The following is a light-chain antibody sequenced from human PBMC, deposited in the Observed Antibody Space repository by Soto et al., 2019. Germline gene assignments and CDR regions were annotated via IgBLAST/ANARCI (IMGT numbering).Light chain of an antibody. J-gene: IGKJ4*01. V-gene: IGKV3-15*01. Sequence: EIVMTQSPATLSVSPGERATLSCRASESVNSAFDWYQQRPGQSPRLVIYAASKRATGVPARFSGSGSGTDFNLTISSLQSEDFAVYYFLQYSNWPFTVGGGTKVETK. CDR2: AAS. CDR3: LQYSNWPFT. CDR1: ESVNSA.